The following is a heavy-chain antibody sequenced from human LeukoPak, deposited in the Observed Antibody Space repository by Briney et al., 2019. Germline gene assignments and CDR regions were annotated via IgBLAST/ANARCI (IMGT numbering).Heavy chain of an antibody. CDR1: GFIFSNYW. CDR2: IDSDGGAT. V-gene: IGHV3-74*01. D-gene: IGHD3-10*01. Sequence: GGSLRLSCGASGFIFSNYWMHWVRQAPGKGLEWVSRIDSDGGATTYAASVKGRFTISRDNAKNSLYLQMNSLRDEDTAVYYCARDRMVRGVNDAFDIWGQGTMVTVSS. J-gene: IGHJ3*02. CDR3: ARDRMVRGVNDAFDI.